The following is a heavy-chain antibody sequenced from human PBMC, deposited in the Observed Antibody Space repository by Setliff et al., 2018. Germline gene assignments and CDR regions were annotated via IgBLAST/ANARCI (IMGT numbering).Heavy chain of an antibody. CDR1: GYTFTNYG. Sequence: SVKVSCKTSGYTFTNYGITWVRQAPGQGLEWMGWINNYSFKTNYPQKFLGRVTVTTDTSTGTAYMELGSLTSDDTAIYYCERLVRHCTRISCQRTSEADLWGQGTQVTVSS. V-gene: IGHV1-18*01. CDR2: INNYSFKT. D-gene: IGHD2-15*01. CDR3: ERLVRHCTRISCQRTSEADL. J-gene: IGHJ5*02.